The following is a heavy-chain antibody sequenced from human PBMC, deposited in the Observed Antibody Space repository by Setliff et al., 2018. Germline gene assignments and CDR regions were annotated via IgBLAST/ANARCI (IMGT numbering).Heavy chain of an antibody. CDR3: ARHEPSGGLFDY. CDR2: IYYSGST. CDR1: GGSISSSSYY. J-gene: IGHJ4*02. D-gene: IGHD1-26*01. V-gene: IGHV4-39*01. Sequence: SETLSLTCTVSGGSISSSSYYWGWIRPPPGKGLEWIGSIYYSGSTYYHPSPKSRVTISVDTSKNQFSLKLSSVTAADTAVYYCARHEPSGGLFDYWGQGTLVTVSS.